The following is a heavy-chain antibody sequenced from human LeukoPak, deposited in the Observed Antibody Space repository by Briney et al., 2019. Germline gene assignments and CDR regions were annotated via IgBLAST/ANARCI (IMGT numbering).Heavy chain of an antibody. CDR1: GFVVSSNY. J-gene: IGHJ4*02. Sequence: GGSLRLSCAASGFVVSSNYMSWVRQAPGKGLKWVSVLYRDDTTYYADSVKGRFTISRDSSKNMLYLQMNNLRAEDTAVYYCASAAYESDSDTVDHDYWGQGTLVTVSS. CDR3: ASAAYESDSDTVDHDY. CDR2: LYRDDTT. V-gene: IGHV3-53*01. D-gene: IGHD3-22*01.